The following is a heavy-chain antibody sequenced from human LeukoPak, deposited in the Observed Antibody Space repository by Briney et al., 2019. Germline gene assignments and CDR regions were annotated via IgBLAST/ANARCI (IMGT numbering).Heavy chain of an antibody. V-gene: IGHV1-24*01. CDR2: LDPEDGEN. D-gene: IGHD3-3*01. J-gene: IGHJ5*02. CDR1: GSSLTEFP. CDR3: ATGRDLGWEPKWFDP. Sequence: ASVKVSCKISGSSLTEFPIHWVRQAPGKGLEWMGGLDPEDGENIFAQNFQGRVTLTEDTSIDTAYMELTSLRSEDTAVYYCATGRDLGWEPKWFDPWGQGTLVIVSS.